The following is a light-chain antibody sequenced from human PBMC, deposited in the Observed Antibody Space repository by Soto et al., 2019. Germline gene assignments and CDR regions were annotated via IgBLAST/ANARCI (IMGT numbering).Light chain of an antibody. Sequence: SYELSQPPSVSVSPGQTASISCSGDKLGDKYVCWYQQKPGQSPVVVIYEDSKRPSGIPERFSGSNSGNTATLTISGTQAMDEADYYCQAWDSSLYVFGTGTKVTVL. J-gene: IGLJ1*01. CDR2: EDS. V-gene: IGLV3-1*01. CDR1: KLGDKY. CDR3: QAWDSSLYV.